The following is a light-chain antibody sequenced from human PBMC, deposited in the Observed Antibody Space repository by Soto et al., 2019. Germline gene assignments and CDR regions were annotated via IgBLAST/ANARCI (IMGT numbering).Light chain of an antibody. V-gene: IGKV3-15*01. Sequence: EIVMSQSPATLSVSPGERATLSCRASQSTNKLAWYQQKPGQAPRLLIYGASTRATGIPARFSGSGSGTEFTLTISSLQSEDFAVYYCQQYNNWPPPFTFGPGTKVDIK. J-gene: IGKJ3*01. CDR1: QSTNK. CDR3: QQYNNWPPPFT. CDR2: GAS.